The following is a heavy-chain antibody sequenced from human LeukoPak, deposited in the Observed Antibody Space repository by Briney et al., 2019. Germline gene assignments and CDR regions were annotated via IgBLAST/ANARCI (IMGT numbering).Heavy chain of an antibody. Sequence: GGSLRLSCATSGFTFSSYEFNWVRQAPGKGLEWVSYNSSSTNTIYYADSVKGRFTISRDNAKESLYLQMNSLRVEDTAVYYCARDPLDSSGFPYYFDYWGQGALVTVSS. J-gene: IGHJ4*02. D-gene: IGHD3-22*01. CDR1: GFTFSSYE. V-gene: IGHV3-48*03. CDR3: ARDPLDSSGFPYYFDY. CDR2: NSSSTNTI.